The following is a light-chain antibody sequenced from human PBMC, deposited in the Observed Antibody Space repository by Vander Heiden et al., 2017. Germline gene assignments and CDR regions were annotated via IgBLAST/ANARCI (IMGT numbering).Light chain of an antibody. CDR2: KDS. V-gene: IGLV3-25*03. CDR1: ALPKQY. CDR3: QSADSSGADVV. J-gene: IGLJ2*01. Sequence: SYELPQPPSVSVSPGQTARIPCSGDALPKQYAFWYQQKPGQAPVLVMYKDSERSSGIPDRFSGSSSGTTVTLTISGVQAEDEADYYCQSADSSGADVVFGGGTKLTVL.